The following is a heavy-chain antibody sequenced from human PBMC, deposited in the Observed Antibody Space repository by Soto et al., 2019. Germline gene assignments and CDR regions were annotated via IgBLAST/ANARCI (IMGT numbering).Heavy chain of an antibody. J-gene: IGHJ4*02. CDR2: IKQDGSEK. CDR1: GFTFSISW. CDR3: ARDPGWYLDY. Sequence: GGSLRLSCAASGFTFSISWMTWVCQAPGKGLEWVANIKQDGSEKYYVDSVKGRFTISRDNAKNSLYLQMNSLRAEDTAVYYCARDPGWYLDYWGQGTLVTVSS. D-gene: IGHD6-19*01. V-gene: IGHV3-7*01.